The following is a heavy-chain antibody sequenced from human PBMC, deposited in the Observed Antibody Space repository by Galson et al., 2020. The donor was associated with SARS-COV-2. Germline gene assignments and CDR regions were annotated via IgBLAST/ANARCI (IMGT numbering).Heavy chain of an antibody. Sequence: VESLKIPCKGSGYSFTSYWIGWVRQIPGKGPEWMGIIYPGDSDTRYSPSFQGQVTISADKSISTAYLQWSSLKASDTAMYYCARHVEQQRYNWFDPWGQGTLVTVSS. CDR2: IYPGDSDT. CDR1: GYSFTSYW. V-gene: IGHV5-51*01. J-gene: IGHJ5*02. CDR3: ARHVEQQRYNWFDP. D-gene: IGHD6-13*01.